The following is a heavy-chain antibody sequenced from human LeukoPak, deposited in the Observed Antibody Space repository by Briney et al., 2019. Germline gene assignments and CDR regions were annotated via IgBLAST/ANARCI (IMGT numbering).Heavy chain of an antibody. V-gene: IGHV3-21*01. CDR3: ARGRDPGSYVDY. CDR1: GFTFSTYW. Sequence: PGGSLRLSCAASGFTFSTYWMSWVRQAPGKGLEWVSSISSTSDYISYADSVKGRFTISRNNAENSLYLQMNSLRAEDTAVYYCARGRDPGSYVDYWGQGTLVTVSS. CDR2: ISSTSDYI. D-gene: IGHD3-10*01. J-gene: IGHJ4*02.